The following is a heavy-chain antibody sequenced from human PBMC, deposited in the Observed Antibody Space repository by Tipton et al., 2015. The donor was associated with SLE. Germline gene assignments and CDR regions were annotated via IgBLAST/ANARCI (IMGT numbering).Heavy chain of an antibody. CDR2: INWNGFST. Sequence: GSLRLSCAASGFTFDDFAMSWVRQAPGKGLEWVSGINWNGFSTDYADSVKGRFSISRDNAKNSLYLQISSLRAEDTALYYCARVTSVTMVQGVIRYFDSWGQGTLVTVSS. J-gene: IGHJ4*02. D-gene: IGHD3-10*01. V-gene: IGHV3-20*04. CDR3: ARVTSVTMVQGVIRYFDS. CDR1: GFTFDDFA.